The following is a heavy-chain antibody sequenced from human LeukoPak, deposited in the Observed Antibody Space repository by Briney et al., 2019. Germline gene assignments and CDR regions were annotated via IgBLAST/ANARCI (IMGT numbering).Heavy chain of an antibody. CDR2: IYYSGST. Sequence: SETLSLTCTVSGGSISSYYWSWIRQPPGKGLEWIGYIYYSGSTNYNPSLKSRVTMSVDTSKNQFSLKLSSVTAADTAVYYCARYYYGSGSYKSDNWFDPWGQGTLVTVSS. V-gene: IGHV4-59*01. CDR1: GGSISSYY. J-gene: IGHJ5*02. CDR3: ARYYYGSGSYKSDNWFDP. D-gene: IGHD3-10*01.